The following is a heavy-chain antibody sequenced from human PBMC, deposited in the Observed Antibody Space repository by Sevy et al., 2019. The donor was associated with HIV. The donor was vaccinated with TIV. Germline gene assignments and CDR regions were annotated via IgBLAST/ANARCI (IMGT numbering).Heavy chain of an antibody. Sequence: GGSLRLSCAASGFSISGYGMQWVRQAPGKGLEWVAVIWYDGTNREYADSVKGRFTISRDNSKNTLYLQMNSLRVEETAVYYCAREDIRVAGIGYYFHSWGQGTLVTVSS. CDR2: IWYDGTNR. V-gene: IGHV3-33*01. CDR3: AREDIRVAGIGYYFHS. J-gene: IGHJ4*02. CDR1: GFSISGYG. D-gene: IGHD6-19*01.